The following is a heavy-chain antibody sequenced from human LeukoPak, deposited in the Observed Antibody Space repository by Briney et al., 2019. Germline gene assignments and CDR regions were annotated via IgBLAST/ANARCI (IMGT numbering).Heavy chain of an antibody. CDR3: AKKTSYCDGDCYPYYFDH. CDR1: GFDFSSYT. D-gene: IGHD2-21*02. J-gene: IGHJ4*02. Sequence: GGSLRLSCAAYGFDFSSYTLGWVRQAPGEGLEWVSAINGGGTSTFYADSVRGRFTISRDNSRSTLYLQMSSLRAEDTAVYYCAKKTSYCDGDCYPYYFDHWGQGTLVTVSS. CDR2: INGGGTST. V-gene: IGHV3-23*01.